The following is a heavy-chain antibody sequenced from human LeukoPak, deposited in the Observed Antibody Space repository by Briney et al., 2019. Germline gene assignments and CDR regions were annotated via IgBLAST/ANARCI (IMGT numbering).Heavy chain of an antibody. Sequence: GASVKVSCKASGYTFSNYYVHWVRQAPGQGLEWMGIIKPSGGGTSYALKFQGRVTLTRDTSTSTAYMELSSLRSEDTAVYYCARDHFVSSGYHYLLGYFEHWGQGTLVTVSS. CDR3: ARDHFVSSGYHYLLGYFEH. CDR1: GYTFSNYY. CDR2: IKPSGGGT. D-gene: IGHD3-22*01. V-gene: IGHV1-46*01. J-gene: IGHJ1*01.